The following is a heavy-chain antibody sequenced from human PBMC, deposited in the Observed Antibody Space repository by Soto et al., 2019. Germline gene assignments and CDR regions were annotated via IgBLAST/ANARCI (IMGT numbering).Heavy chain of an antibody. CDR2: ISCDGSNK. CDR3: ARDFEHHYYYGMDV. Sequence: GGSLRLSCAASGFTFSSYAMHWVRQAPGKGLEWVAVISCDGSNKYYADSVKGRFTISRDNSKNTLYLQMNSLRAEDTAVYYCARDFEHHYYYGMDVWGQGTTVTVSS. V-gene: IGHV3-30-3*01. J-gene: IGHJ6*02. CDR1: GFTFSSYA.